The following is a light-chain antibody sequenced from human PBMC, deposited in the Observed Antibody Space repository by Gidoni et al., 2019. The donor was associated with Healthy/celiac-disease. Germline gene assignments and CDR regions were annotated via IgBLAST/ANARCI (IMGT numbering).Light chain of an antibody. V-gene: IGKV3-20*01. CDR2: AAT. CDR3: QRYGSSPLFT. CDR1: QSVSSSY. J-gene: IGKJ3*01. Sequence: DILLTQSPSTLSSSLGERATLTCRASQSVSSSYLAWYQQKPGQAHRLLIYAATSMATGIPDRLSGSGSGTDFALTISRLGPEDFAVYYCQRYGSSPLFTFGPGTKVDIK.